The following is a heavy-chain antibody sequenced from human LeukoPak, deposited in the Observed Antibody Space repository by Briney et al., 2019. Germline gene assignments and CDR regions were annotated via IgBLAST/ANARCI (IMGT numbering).Heavy chain of an antibody. CDR2: TSGSGGST. CDR1: EFTFSSYA. J-gene: IGHJ4*02. V-gene: IGHV3-23*01. CDR3: AKDRRSIAARPGFDY. Sequence: GGSLRLSCGASEFTFSSYAMSWVRQAPGKGLEWVSATSGSGGSTYYADSVKGRFTISRDNSKNTLYLQMNSLRAEDTAVYYCAKDRRSIAARPGFDYWGQGTLVTVSS. D-gene: IGHD6-6*01.